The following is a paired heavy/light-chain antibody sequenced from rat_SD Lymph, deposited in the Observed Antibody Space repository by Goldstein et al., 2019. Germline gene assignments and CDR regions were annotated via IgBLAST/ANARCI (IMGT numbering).Light chain of an antibody. Sequence: IMLTQSPATLSVTPGESISLSCRASQSISTNLHWYQQKPNESPRVLIKYASQSISGIPSRFSGSGSGTDFTLNINRVEPEDFSVYYCQQSNSWPYTFGAGTKLELK. J-gene: IGKJ2-3*01. CDR3: QQSNSWPYT. CDR2: YAS. V-gene: IGKV5S5*01. CDR1: QSISTN.
Heavy chain of an antibody. Sequence: EVQLQESGPGLVKPSQSLSLTCSVTGYSITSSYRWNWIRKFPGNKLEWMGYINSAGSTNYNPSLKSRISITRDTSKNQFFLQVNSVTTEDTATYYCAYTYYGYTPFAYWGQGTLVTVSS. CDR1: GYSITSSYR. CDR3: AYTYYGYTPFAY. V-gene: IGHV3-3*01. CDR2: INSAGST. J-gene: IGHJ3*01. D-gene: IGHD1-9*01.